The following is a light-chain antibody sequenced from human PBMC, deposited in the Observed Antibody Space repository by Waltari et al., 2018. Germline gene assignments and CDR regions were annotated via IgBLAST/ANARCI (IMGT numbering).Light chain of an antibody. J-gene: IGLJ2*01. V-gene: IGLV2-14*03. CDR2: DVS. CDR1: SSSVGSSNY. CDR3: SSHATTSVI. Sequence: QSALTQPASVPGSPGPSIPLSCPGTSSSVGSSNYFSWYQQHPGKVPELIIYDVSYRPSGVSNRFSGSKSGNTASLTISGLQAEDEADYYCSSHATTSVIFGGGTKLTVL.